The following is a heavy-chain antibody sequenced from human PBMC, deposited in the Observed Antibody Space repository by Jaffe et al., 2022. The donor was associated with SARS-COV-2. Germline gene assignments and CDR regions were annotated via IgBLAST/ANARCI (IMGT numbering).Heavy chain of an antibody. CDR2: ISGDGGST. V-gene: IGHV3-43*02. J-gene: IGHJ6*02. Sequence: EVQLVESGGGVVQPGGSLRLSCAASGFTFDDYAMHWVRQAPGKGLEWVSLISGDGGSTYYADSVKGRFTISRDNSKNSLYLQMNSLRTEDTALYYCASQQVTSHYYGMDVWGQGTTVTVSS. D-gene: IGHD4-17*01. CDR1: GFTFDDYA. CDR3: ASQQVTSHYYGMDV.